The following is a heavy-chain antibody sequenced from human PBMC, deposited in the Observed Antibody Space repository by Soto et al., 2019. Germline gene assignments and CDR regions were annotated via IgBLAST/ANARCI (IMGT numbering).Heavy chain of an antibody. J-gene: IGHJ6*02. V-gene: IGHV3-21*01. D-gene: IGHD3-10*01. Sequence: PXGSLRLSCISSGFTFRTYTMNWVRQAPGKGLEWVSGIRGFSPYTFYAESVKGRFTISRDNAKNSLDLQMDSLRAEDTAVYYCARDRGYDAHDYYYNAMDVWGQGTTVTVSS. CDR1: GFTFRTYT. CDR3: ARDRGYDAHDYYYNAMDV. CDR2: IRGFSPYT.